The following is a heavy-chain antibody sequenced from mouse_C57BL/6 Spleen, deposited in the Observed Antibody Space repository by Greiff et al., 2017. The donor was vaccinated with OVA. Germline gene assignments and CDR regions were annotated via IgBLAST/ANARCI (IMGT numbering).Heavy chain of an antibody. CDR1: GYTFTSYW. J-gene: IGHJ2*01. D-gene: IGHD4-1*01. CDR2: IDPSDSYT. CDR3: ARRNWERGFDY. Sequence: QVQLQQPGAELVKPGASVKLSCKASGYTFTSYWMQWVKQRPGQGLEWIGEIDPSDSYTNYNQKFKGKATLTVDTSSSTAYMQLSSLTSEDSAVYYCARRNWERGFDYWGQGTTLTVAS. V-gene: IGHV1-50*01.